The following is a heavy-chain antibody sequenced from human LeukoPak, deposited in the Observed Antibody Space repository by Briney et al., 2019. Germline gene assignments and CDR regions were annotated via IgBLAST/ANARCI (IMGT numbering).Heavy chain of an antibody. CDR3: ARIPRYDYVWGSYRYMVFDY. J-gene: IGHJ4*02. V-gene: IGHV4-38-2*02. D-gene: IGHD3-16*02. Sequence: PSETLSLTCTVSGYSIRSGYHWSWIRQTPGKGLEWLGSIYQSGSTYDNPSLKSRVTLSVDTSKNQFSLKLSSVTAADTAVYYCARIPRYDYVWGSYRYMVFDYWGQGTLVTVSS. CDR1: GYSIRSGYH. CDR2: IYQSGST.